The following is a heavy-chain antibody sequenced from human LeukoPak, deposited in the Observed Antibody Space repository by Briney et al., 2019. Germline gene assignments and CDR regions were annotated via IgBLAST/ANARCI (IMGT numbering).Heavy chain of an antibody. J-gene: IGHJ4*02. V-gene: IGHV3-15*01. Sequence: GGSLRLSCAASGFTFGNAWMSWVRQAPGKGLEWVGRIKSKTDGGTTDYAAPVKGRFTISRDDSKNTLYLQMNSLKTEDTAVYYCTTGGIWTYYYDSSGYYYGDYWGQGTLVTVSS. CDR2: IKSKTDGGTT. CDR1: GFTFGNAW. D-gene: IGHD3-22*01. CDR3: TTGGIWTYYYDSSGYYYGDY.